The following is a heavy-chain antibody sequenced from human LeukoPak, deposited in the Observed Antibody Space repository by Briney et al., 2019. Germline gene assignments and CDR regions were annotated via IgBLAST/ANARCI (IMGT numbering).Heavy chain of an antibody. CDR2: ISSSSSYI. CDR1: GFTFSSYS. Sequence: GGSLRLSCAASGFTFSSYSMNWVRQAPGKGLEWVSSISSSSSYIYYADSVKGRFTISRDNAKNSLYLQTNSLRAEDTAVYYCARGLDCRSTSCYLDTWGQGTLVTVSS. D-gene: IGHD2-2*01. V-gene: IGHV3-21*01. CDR3: ARGLDCRSTSCYLDT. J-gene: IGHJ4*02.